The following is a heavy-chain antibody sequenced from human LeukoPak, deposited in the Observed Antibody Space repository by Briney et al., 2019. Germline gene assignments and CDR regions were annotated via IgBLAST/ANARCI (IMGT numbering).Heavy chain of an antibody. D-gene: IGHD6-13*01. CDR3: ARDRPPQLVLPSDY. J-gene: IGHJ4*02. CDR1: VYIFTGYY. V-gene: IGHV1-2*02. Sequence: ASVKVSCKSSVYIFTGYYMHWMRQAPGQGLEWMGWSNPNSGGTNYAHKFQGRVTMTRDTSISTAYMELSRLRSDDTSGYYCARDRPPQLVLPSDYWRQGTLVTVSS. CDR2: SNPNSGGT.